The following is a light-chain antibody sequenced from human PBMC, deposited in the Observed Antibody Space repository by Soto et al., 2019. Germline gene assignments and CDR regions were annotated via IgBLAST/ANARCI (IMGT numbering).Light chain of an antibody. Sequence: EIVLTQSPATLSLSPGERATLSCRASQSVSSYLAWYQQKPGQAPRLLIYGASSRATGIPDRFSGSGSGTDFTLTISRLEPEDFAVYYCQQYGSSVTFGQGTDWRL. J-gene: IGKJ5*01. CDR1: QSVSSY. CDR3: QQYGSSVT. CDR2: GAS. V-gene: IGKV3-20*01.